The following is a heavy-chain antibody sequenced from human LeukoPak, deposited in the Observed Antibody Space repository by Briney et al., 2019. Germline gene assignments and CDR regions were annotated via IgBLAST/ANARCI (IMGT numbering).Heavy chain of an antibody. CDR3: AKGLRSGTFYNTFDS. CDR2: IGGDGGET. CDR1: GFTFNDYA. J-gene: IGHJ4*02. Sequence: GGSLRLSCAASGFTFNDYAIHWVRQAPGKGLEWVSLIGGDGGETYYADSVKDRFTISRDSSKASVYLQMNSLTTEDTALYYCAKGLRSGTFYNTFDSWGQGTLVTVSS. V-gene: IGHV3-43*02. D-gene: IGHD3-10*01.